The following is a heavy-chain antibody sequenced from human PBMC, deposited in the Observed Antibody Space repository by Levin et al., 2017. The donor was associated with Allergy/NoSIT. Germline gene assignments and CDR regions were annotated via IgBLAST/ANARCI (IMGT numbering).Heavy chain of an antibody. CDR3: ARDGWLRSRRVEYYYYDYGMDG. Sequence: GESLKISCAASGFTFSSYGMHWVRQAPGKGLEWVAVIWYDGSNKYYADSVKGRFTISRDNSKNTLYLQMNSLRAEDTAVYYCARDGWLRSRRVEYYYYDYGMDGWGQGTTVTVSS. V-gene: IGHV3-33*01. CDR2: IWYDGSNK. CDR1: GFTFSSYG. J-gene: IGHJ6*02. D-gene: IGHD5-12*01.